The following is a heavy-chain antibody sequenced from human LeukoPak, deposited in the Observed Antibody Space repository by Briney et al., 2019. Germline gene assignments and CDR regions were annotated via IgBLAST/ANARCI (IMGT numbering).Heavy chain of an antibody. CDR1: GFTFRNYN. J-gene: IGHJ4*02. D-gene: IGHD6-19*01. CDR3: ARDVYQWLARTDY. CDR2: ISSSSSYI. Sequence: PGGSLRLSCAASGFTFRNYNMNWVRQAPGKGLEWVSSISSSSSYIYYADSVKGGFTISRDNAKNSLYLQMNSLRAEDTAVYYCARDVYQWLARTDYWGQGTLVTVSS. V-gene: IGHV3-21*01.